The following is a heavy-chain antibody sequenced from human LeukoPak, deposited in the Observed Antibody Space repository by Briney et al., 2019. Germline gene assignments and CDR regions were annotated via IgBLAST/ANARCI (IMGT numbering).Heavy chain of an antibody. V-gene: IGHV3-74*01. CDR1: GFTFSKYW. CDR2: INTDGTVT. J-gene: IGHJ4*02. D-gene: IGHD6-19*01. Sequence: WGSLRLSCAASGFTFSKYWMLWVRQAPGKGLESVSRINTDGTVTTYADSVKGRFTVSRDNADNTMFLQMNSVRDEDTAVYYCATKQWLAPPPDSWGQGTPVTVSS. CDR3: ATKQWLAPPPDS.